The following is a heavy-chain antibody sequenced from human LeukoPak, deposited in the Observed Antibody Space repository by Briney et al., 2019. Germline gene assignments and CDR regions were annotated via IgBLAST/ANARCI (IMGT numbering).Heavy chain of an antibody. V-gene: IGHV4-39*01. D-gene: IGHD3-22*01. Sequence: PSETLSLTCTVSGGSISGRSYYWGWIRQPPGRGLEWIGSISYSGSTYYNPSLKSRVTISVDTSKNQFSLTLSSVTAADTAVYNCARLDYDSSGLIDYWGQGTLVTVSS. CDR1: GGSISGRSYY. CDR3: ARLDYDSSGLIDY. CDR2: ISYSGST. J-gene: IGHJ4*02.